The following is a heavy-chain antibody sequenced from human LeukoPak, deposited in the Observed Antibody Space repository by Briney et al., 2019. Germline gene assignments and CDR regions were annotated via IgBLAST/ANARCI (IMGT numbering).Heavy chain of an antibody. CDR1: GYSFTNYY. CDR2: INPSSASA. J-gene: IGHJ1*01. V-gene: IGHV1-46*01. Sequence: ASVKVSCKASGYSFTNYYMHWVRQAPGQGLEWMGIINPSSASASYAQRFQTRVAMTRDTSTRTLYMEVSSLRSDDTAVYYCATVVDIVATRDFQHWGQGTLVTVSS. CDR3: ATVVDIVATRDFQH. D-gene: IGHD5-12*01.